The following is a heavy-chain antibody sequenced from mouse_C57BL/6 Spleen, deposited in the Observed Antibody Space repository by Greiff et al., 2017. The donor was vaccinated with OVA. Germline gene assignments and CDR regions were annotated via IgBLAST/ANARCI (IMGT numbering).Heavy chain of an antibody. J-gene: IGHJ1*03. Sequence: EVKVVESEGGLVQPGSSMKLSCTASGFTFSDYYMAWVRQVPEKGLEWVANINYDGSSTYYLDSLKSRFIISRDNAKNILYLQMSSLKSEDTAAYYCARDSYSNYGYFDVWGTGTTVTVSS. D-gene: IGHD2-5*01. CDR1: GFTFSDYY. V-gene: IGHV5-16*01. CDR3: ARDSYSNYGYFDV. CDR2: INYDGSST.